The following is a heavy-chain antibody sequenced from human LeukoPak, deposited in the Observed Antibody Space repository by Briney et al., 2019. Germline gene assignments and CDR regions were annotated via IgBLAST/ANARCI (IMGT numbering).Heavy chain of an antibody. CDR1: GGSISNDY. V-gene: IGHV4-4*07. Sequence: SETLSLTCTVPGGSISNDYWTWIRQPAGEGLEWIGRIYTSGSTNYNPSLKSRVTISVDTSKNQFSLKLSSVTAADTAVYYCARGFWIAAAPTDWGQGTLVTVSS. D-gene: IGHD6-13*01. CDR2: IYTSGST. J-gene: IGHJ4*02. CDR3: ARGFWIAAAPTD.